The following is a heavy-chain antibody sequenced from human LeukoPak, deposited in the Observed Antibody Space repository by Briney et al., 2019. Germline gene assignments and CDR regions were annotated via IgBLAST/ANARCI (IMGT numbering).Heavy chain of an antibody. CDR1: VGSISSIIYY. CDR3: ARHSGYDYVLGY. V-gene: IGHV4-39*01. D-gene: IGHD5-12*01. Sequence: SDTLSLTGTVSVGSISSIIYYWGWIRRPPGKGLEWIGSMYHSGSTYYNPSLKSRVTISVDTSKNQFSLKLSSVTAADTAVYYCARHSGYDYVLGYWGQGTLVTVSS. J-gene: IGHJ4*02. CDR2: MYHSGST.